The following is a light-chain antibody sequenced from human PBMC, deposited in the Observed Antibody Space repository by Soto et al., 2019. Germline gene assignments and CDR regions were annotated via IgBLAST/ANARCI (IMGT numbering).Light chain of an antibody. CDR2: DVS. CDR3: SSSTSSSPDV. Sequence: QSVLTQPASVSGSPGQSITISCTGTSSDVGGYNYVSWYQQHPGRAPKLMIYDVSIRPSGVSNRFSGSKSGNTASLTISGLQAEDEADYYCSSSTSSSPDVFGPGPKVTVL. CDR1: SSDVGGYNY. V-gene: IGLV2-14*01. J-gene: IGLJ1*01.